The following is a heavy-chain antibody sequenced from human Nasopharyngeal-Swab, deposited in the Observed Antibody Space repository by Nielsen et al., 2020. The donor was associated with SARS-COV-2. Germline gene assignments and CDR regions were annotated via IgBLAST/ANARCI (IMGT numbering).Heavy chain of an antibody. V-gene: IGHV3-21*06. D-gene: IGHD2-15*01. Sequence: ETLSLTCAVYGGSFSGHQWSWVRQAPGKGLEWVSYISSSSRYIYYVDSVKGRFTISRDNAKNSVYLQMNSLRAEDTAVYYCVRDCSGGSCRPNYYYGMDVWGQGTTVTVSS. CDR3: VRDCSGGSCRPNYYYGMDV. J-gene: IGHJ6*02. CDR2: ISSSSRYI. CDR1: GGSFSGHQ.